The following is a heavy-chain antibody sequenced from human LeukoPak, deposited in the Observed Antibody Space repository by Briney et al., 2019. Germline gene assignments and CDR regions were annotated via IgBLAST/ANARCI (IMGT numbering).Heavy chain of an antibody. CDR1: GGSFSGYH. CDR3: ASAPHYYDSSGYHDY. Sequence: SETLSLTCAVYGGSFSGYHWSWIRQPPGKGLEWIGEINHSGSTNYNPSLKSRVTISVDTSKNQFSLKLSSVTAADTAVYYCASAPHYYDSSGYHDYWGQGTLVTVSS. D-gene: IGHD3-22*01. CDR2: INHSGST. J-gene: IGHJ4*02. V-gene: IGHV4-34*01.